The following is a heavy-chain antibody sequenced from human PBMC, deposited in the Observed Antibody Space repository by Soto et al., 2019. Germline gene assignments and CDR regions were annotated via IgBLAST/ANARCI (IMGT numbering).Heavy chain of an antibody. CDR1: GGTFSSYT. J-gene: IGHJ4*02. D-gene: IGHD6-19*01. Sequence: GASVKVSCKASGGTFSSYTISWVRQAPGQGLEWMGRIIPILGIANYAQKFQGRVTITADKSTSTAYMELSSLRSEDTAVYYCARKVAVAGKGYFDYWGQGTLVTVSS. CDR2: IIPILGIA. V-gene: IGHV1-69*02. CDR3: ARKVAVAGKGYFDY.